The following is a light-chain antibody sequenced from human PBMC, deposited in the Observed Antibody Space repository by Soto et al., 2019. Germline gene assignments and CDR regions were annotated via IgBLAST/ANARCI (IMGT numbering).Light chain of an antibody. CDR1: QGISSA. Sequence: AIQLTQSPSSLSASVGDRVTITCRASQGISSALAWYQQKPGKAPKLLIYDASSLESGVPSRFSGSGSGTDFTLTISSLQPEDCATYYCQQFNNYPLLTCGGGTMVEIK. CDR2: DAS. V-gene: IGKV1D-13*01. CDR3: QQFNNYPLLT. J-gene: IGKJ4*01.